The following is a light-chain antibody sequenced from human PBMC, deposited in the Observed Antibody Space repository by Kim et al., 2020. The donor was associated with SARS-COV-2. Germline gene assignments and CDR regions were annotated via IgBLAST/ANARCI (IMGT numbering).Light chain of an antibody. CDR3: NSRDSSGREV. CDR1: SLRSYD. CDR2: GKN. J-gene: IGLJ3*02. Sequence: VALGQTVRITCQGDSLRSYDASWYQQKPGQAPVLVIYGKNNRPSGIPDRFSGSSSGNTASLTITGAQAEDEADYYCNSRDSSGREVFGGGTKLTVL. V-gene: IGLV3-19*01.